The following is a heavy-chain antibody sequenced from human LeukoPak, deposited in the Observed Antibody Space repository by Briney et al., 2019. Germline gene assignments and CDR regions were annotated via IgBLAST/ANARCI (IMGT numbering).Heavy chain of an antibody. V-gene: IGHV3-21*01. CDR1: GFTFSSYS. CDR2: ISSSSSYI. D-gene: IGHD3-3*01. CDR3: ARVRSLRFLEWLYFDY. Sequence: GGSLRLSCAASGFTFSSYSMNWVRQAPGKGLEWVSSISSSSSYIYYADSVKGRFTISRDNSKNTLYLQMNSLRAEDTAVYYCARVRSLRFLEWLYFDYWGQGTLVTVSS. J-gene: IGHJ4*02.